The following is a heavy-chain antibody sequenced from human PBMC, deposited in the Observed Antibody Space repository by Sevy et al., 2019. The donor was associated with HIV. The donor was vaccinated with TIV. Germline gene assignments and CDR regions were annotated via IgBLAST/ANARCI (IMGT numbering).Heavy chain of an antibody. V-gene: IGHV3-21*01. CDR1: GFTFSSYS. D-gene: IGHD3-22*01. J-gene: IGHJ6*02. CDR3: CRLTSLSQVSGYYDAPYYYYGMDV. CDR2: ISSSSSYI. Sequence: GGYLRLSCAASGFTFSSYSMNWVRQAPGKGLEWVSSISSSSSYIYYADSVKGRFTISRDNAKNSLCLQMNSLRAEDTAVYYCCRLTSLSQVSGYYDAPYYYYGMDVWGQGTTVTVSS.